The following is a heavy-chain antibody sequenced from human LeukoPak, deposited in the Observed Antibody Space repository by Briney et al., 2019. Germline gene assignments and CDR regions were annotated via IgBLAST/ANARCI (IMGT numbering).Heavy chain of an antibody. Sequence: SETLSLTCAVYGGSFSGYYWSWIRQPPGKGLEWIGYIYYSGSTNYNPSLKSRVTISVDTSKNQFSLKLSSVTAADTAVYYCARYDSSGYRYWYFDLWGRGTLVTVSS. CDR3: ARYDSSGYRYWYFDL. J-gene: IGHJ2*01. CDR1: GGSFSGYY. CDR2: IYYSGST. V-gene: IGHV4-59*01. D-gene: IGHD3-22*01.